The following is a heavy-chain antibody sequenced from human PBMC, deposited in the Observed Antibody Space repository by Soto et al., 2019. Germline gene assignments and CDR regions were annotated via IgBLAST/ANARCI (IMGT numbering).Heavy chain of an antibody. Sequence: GGSLRLSCAASGFTFSSYAMSWVRQAPGKGLEWVSAISGSGGSTYYADSVKGRFTISRDNSKNTLYLQMNSLRAEDTAVYYCAKDSAAARPSWGYYYYGMDVWGQGTTVTVSS. CDR3: AKDSAAARPSWGYYYYGMDV. D-gene: IGHD6-6*01. CDR2: ISGSGGST. V-gene: IGHV3-23*01. J-gene: IGHJ6*02. CDR1: GFTFSSYA.